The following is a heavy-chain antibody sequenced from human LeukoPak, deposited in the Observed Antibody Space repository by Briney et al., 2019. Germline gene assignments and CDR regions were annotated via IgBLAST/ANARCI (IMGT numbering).Heavy chain of an antibody. CDR1: GGSFSGYY. CDR2: INHSGST. V-gene: IGHV4-34*01. Sequence: PSETLSLTCAVYGGSFSGYYWSWIRQPPGKGLEWIGEINHSGSTNYNPSLKSRVTISVDTSKNQFSLKLSSVTAADTAVYHCARGPYFYWGQGTLVTVSS. CDR3: ARGPYFY. D-gene: IGHD1-26*01. J-gene: IGHJ4*02.